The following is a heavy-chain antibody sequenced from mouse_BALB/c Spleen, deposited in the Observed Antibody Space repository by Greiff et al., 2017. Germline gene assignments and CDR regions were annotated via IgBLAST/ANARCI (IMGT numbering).Heavy chain of an antibody. CDR2: IWSGGST. V-gene: IGHV2-4-1*01. J-gene: IGHJ1*01. Sequence: VMLVESGPGLVQPSQSLSITCTVSGFSLTSYGVHWVRQSPGKGLEWLGVIWSGGSTDYNAAFISRLSISKDNSKSQVFFKMNSLQADDTAIYYCARNIVYDGYPYWYFDVWGAGTTVTVSS. CDR1: GFSLTSYG. D-gene: IGHD2-3*01. CDR3: ARNIVYDGYPYWYFDV.